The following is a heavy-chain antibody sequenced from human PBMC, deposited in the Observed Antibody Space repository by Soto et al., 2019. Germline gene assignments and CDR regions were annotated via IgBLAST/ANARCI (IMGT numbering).Heavy chain of an antibody. CDR1: GYTFTSYG. V-gene: IGHV1-18*01. CDR2: ISAYNGNT. Sequence: QVQLVQSGAEVKKPGASVKVSCKASGYTFTSYGISWVRQAPGQGLEWMGWISAYNGNTNYAQKLQGRVTMTTDTSTSTAYMKLRRLRYDDTAVYYCARDLLDTAMGGSNGYWVQGTLVTVSS. J-gene: IGHJ4*02. CDR3: ARDLLDTAMGGSNGY. D-gene: IGHD5-18*01.